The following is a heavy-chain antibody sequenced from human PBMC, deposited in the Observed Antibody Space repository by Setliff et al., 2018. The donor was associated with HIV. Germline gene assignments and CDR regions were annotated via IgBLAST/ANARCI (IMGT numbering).Heavy chain of an antibody. V-gene: IGHV1-18*01. CDR1: GYTFTSYG. Sequence: GASVKVSCKASGYTFTSYGISWVRQAPGQGLEWMGWISAYNGNTNYAQKFQGRVTMTTDTSTSTAYMELRSLRSDDTAVYYCARDVSEWEPYWCFDLWGRGTLVTVSS. CDR2: ISAYNGNT. J-gene: IGHJ2*01. D-gene: IGHD1-26*01. CDR3: ARDVSEWEPYWCFDL.